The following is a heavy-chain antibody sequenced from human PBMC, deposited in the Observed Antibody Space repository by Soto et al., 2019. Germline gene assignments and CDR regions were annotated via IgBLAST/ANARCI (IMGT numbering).Heavy chain of an antibody. Sequence: QVQLVQSGAEVKKPGSSVKVSCKVSGGTFSSYAISWVRQAPGQGLEWMGGIIPIFGKANYAQNFQGSVTITAGESPSTADREMSSLGSEDTAVYYCARDRGSWPYPTYGMDVWGQGATVTVSS. V-gene: IGHV1-69*12. D-gene: IGHD6-13*01. CDR3: ARDRGSWPYPTYGMDV. J-gene: IGHJ6*02. CDR2: IIPIFGKA. CDR1: GGTFSSYA.